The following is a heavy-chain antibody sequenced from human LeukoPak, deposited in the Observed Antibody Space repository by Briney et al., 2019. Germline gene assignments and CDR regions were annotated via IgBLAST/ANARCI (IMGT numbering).Heavy chain of an antibody. CDR1: GFTFSNYG. V-gene: IGHV3-23*01. CDR3: AKPQYYCDSSGYYYFDY. D-gene: IGHD3-22*01. CDR2: IRGSGDST. J-gene: IGHJ4*02. Sequence: GGSLRLSCAASGFTFSNYGMSWVRQAPGKGLEWVSAIRGSGDSTFYADSVKGRFTISRDNSKNTLYLQMNSLRAEDTAVYYCAKPQYYCDSSGYYYFDYWGQGTLVTVSS.